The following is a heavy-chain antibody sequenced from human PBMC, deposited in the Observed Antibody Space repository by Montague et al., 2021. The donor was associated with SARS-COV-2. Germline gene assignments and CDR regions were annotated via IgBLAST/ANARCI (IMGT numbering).Heavy chain of an antibody. CDR1: GGSISSGSYY. CDR2: VYTGGST. CDR3: ARINIAVANVFDV. J-gene: IGHJ3*01. V-gene: IGHV4-61*02. Sequence: TLSLTCTVSGGSISSGSYYWSWIRQPAGKGLEWIGRVYTGGSTNFSPSLRSRVTISLDTSKNQFSLKLKSVTAADTAVYFCARINIAVANVFDVWGHGTMVTVSS. D-gene: IGHD6-19*01.